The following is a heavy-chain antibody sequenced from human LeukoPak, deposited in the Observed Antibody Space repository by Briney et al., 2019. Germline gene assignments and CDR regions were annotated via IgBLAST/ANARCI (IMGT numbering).Heavy chain of an antibody. CDR3: ASLSGTTLSDAFDI. CDR1: GYSISSGYY. V-gene: IGHV4-38-2*01. Sequence: PSETLSLTCAVSGYSISSGYYWGWIRQPPGKGLEWIGSIYHSGSTYYNPSLKSRVTISVDTSKNQFSLKLSSVTAADTAVYYCASLSGTTLSDAFDIWGRGTMVTVSS. J-gene: IGHJ3*02. CDR2: IYHSGST. D-gene: IGHD1-7*01.